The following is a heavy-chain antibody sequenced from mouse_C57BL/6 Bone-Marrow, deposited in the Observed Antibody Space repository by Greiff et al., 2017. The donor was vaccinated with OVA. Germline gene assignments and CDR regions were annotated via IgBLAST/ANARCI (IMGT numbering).Heavy chain of an antibody. CDR2: IHPNSGST. J-gene: IGHJ2*01. D-gene: IGHD2-10*02. V-gene: IGHV1-64*01. Sequence: VPLQQPGAELVKPGASVKLSCKASGYTFTSYWMHWVKQRPGQGLEWIGMIHPNSGSTNYNEKFKSKATLTVDKSSSTAYMQLSSLTSEDSAVYYCARRGYGNLYFDYWGQGTTLTVSS. CDR1: GYTFTSYW. CDR3: ARRGYGNLYFDY.